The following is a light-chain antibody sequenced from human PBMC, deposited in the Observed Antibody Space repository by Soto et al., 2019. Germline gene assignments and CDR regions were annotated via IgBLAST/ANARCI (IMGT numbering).Light chain of an antibody. V-gene: IGLV2-14*01. CDR2: DVT. CDR3: SSYTTSSSYV. CDR1: SSDVGGYIY. J-gene: IGLJ1*01. Sequence: QSALTQPASVSGSPGQSITISCTGTSSDVGGYIYVSWYQQHPGKAPKLMIYDVTSRPSGVSYRFSGSKSGNTASLTISGLRAEDEADYYCSSYTTSSSYVFGAGTKRTVL.